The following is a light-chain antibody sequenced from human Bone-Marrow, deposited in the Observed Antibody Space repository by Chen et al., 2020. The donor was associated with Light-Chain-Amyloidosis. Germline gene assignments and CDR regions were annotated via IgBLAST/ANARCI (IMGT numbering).Light chain of an antibody. CDR3: QSADSSGTYEVI. CDR1: DLPTKY. Sequence: SYELTQPPSVSVSPGQTARITCSGDDLPTKYAYWYQQKPGQAPVLVIHRDTERPSGISERFSGSSSGTTATLTISGVQAEDEADYLCQSADSSGTYEVIFGGGTMLTVL. J-gene: IGLJ2*01. V-gene: IGLV3-25*03. CDR2: RDT.